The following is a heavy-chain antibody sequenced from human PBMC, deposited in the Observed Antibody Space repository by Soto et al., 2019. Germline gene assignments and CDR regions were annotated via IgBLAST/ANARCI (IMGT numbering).Heavy chain of an antibody. V-gene: IGHV3-30-3*01. J-gene: IGHJ6*02. CDR3: ARSNHLGYGMDV. Sequence: QVQLVESGGGVVQPGRSLRLSCAASGFTFSSYAMHWVRQAAGKGLEWVAVISYDGSNKYYADSVKGRFTISRDNSKNTLYLQLNSLRAEDTAVYYCARSNHLGYGMDVWGQGTTVTVSS. CDR2: ISYDGSNK. CDR1: GFTFSSYA.